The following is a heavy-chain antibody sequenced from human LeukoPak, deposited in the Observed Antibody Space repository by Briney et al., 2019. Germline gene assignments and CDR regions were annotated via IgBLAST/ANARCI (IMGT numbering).Heavy chain of an antibody. V-gene: IGHV4-59*12. CDR3: ARGVFWSGYRPYYYYYYMDV. D-gene: IGHD3-3*01. Sequence: SETLSLTCNVSGGSINGYYWTWIRQPPQKGLEWIGYMFYNGNTNYNPSLKSRVTISVDTSKNQFSLKLSSVTAADTAAYYCARGVFWSGYRPYYYYYYMDVWGKGTTVTVSS. CDR2: MFYNGNT. CDR1: GGSINGYY. J-gene: IGHJ6*03.